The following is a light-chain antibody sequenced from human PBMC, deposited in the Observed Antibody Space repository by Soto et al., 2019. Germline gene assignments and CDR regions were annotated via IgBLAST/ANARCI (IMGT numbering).Light chain of an antibody. V-gene: IGLV2-14*01. Sequence: HSVLTQPASVSGSPGQSITISCTGTSSDVGSYNYVSWYQHHPGKAPRLMIYASSNRPSGVSHRFSGSRSGNTASLTISGLQAEDEADYYCSSYTSGSTLYVFGTGTKLTVL. CDR3: SSYTSGSTLYV. J-gene: IGLJ1*01. CDR2: ASS. CDR1: SSDVGSYNY.